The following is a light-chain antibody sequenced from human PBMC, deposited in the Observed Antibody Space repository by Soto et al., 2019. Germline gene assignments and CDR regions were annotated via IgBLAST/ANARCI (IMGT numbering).Light chain of an antibody. CDR3: QQYGSSPPIT. V-gene: IGKV3-11*01. CDR2: DAS. CDR1: QSINRH. J-gene: IGKJ5*01. Sequence: EIVLTQSPATLSLSPGERATLSCRASQSINRHLAWYRQKPGQAPRLLIYDASNRATGIPARFSGSGSGTDFTLTISSLEPEDFAVYYCQQYGSSPPITFGQGTRLEIK.